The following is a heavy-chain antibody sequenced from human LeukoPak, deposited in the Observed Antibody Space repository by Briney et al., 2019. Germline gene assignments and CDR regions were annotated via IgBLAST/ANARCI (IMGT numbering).Heavy chain of an antibody. V-gene: IGHV3-11*04. CDR3: ARDGVRGSSSLDY. J-gene: IGHJ4*02. Sequence: RPGGSLRLSCAASGFTFSDYYMSWIRQAPGKGLEWVSYISSSGSTIYYADSVKGRFTISRDNAKNSLYLQMNSLRAEDTAVYYCARDGVRGSSSLDYWGQGTLVTVSS. CDR2: ISSSGSTI. D-gene: IGHD1-26*01. CDR1: GFTFSDYY.